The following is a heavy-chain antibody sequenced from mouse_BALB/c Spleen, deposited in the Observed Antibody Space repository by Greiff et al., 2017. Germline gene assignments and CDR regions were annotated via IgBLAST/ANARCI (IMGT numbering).Heavy chain of an antibody. D-gene: IGHD2-14*01. V-gene: IGHV5-17*02. Sequence: EVKVEESGGGLVQPGGSRKLSCAASGFTFSSFGMHWVRQAPEKGLEWVAYISSGSSTIYYADTVKGRFTISRDNPKNTLFLQMTSLRSEDTAMYYCARSDRYDYAMDYWGQGTSVTVSS. J-gene: IGHJ4*01. CDR2: ISSGSSTI. CDR1: GFTFSSFG. CDR3: ARSDRYDYAMDY.